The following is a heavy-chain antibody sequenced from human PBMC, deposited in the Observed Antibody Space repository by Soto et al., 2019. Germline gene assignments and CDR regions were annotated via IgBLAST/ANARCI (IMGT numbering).Heavy chain of an antibody. J-gene: IGHJ5*02. V-gene: IGHV1-24*01. D-gene: IGHD3-10*01. Sequence: ASVKVSCKVSGYTLTELSMHWVRQAPGKGLEWMGGFDPEDGETIYAQKFQGRVTMTEDTSTDTAYMELSSLRSEDTAVYYCATGRARYGSGSYNWFDPWGQGTLATVSS. CDR3: ATGRARYGSGSYNWFDP. CDR2: FDPEDGET. CDR1: GYTLTELS.